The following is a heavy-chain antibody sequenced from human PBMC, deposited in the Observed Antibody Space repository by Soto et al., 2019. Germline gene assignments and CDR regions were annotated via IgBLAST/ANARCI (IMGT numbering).Heavy chain of an antibody. CDR1: GGSISSGDYY. CDR2: IYYNGST. D-gene: IGHD2-2*01. V-gene: IGHV4-30-4*01. J-gene: IGHJ4*02. Sequence: PSETLPLTCPVSGGSISSGDYYWSWIRQPPGKGLEWIGYIYYNGSTYYNPSLKSRVTISVDTSKNQFSLKLSSVTAADTAVYYCAALVLVPAAPLRWGQGTPVTVSS. CDR3: AALVLVPAAPLR.